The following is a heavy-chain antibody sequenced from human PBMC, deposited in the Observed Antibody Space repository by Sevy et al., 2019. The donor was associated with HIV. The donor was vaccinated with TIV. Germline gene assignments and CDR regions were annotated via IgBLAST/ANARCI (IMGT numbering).Heavy chain of an antibody. Sequence: GGSLRLSCAGSGFDVSNNYMSWVRQAPGKGLEWVSIIYSSGTTYYADSVKGRFTISRDNSKNTLSLQMNSLRAEDTAVYYCAKDASSQWLNYFFDSWGQGTLVTVSS. V-gene: IGHV3-66*03. CDR1: GFDVSNNY. D-gene: IGHD6-19*01. J-gene: IGHJ4*02. CDR2: IYSSGTT. CDR3: AKDASSQWLNYFFDS.